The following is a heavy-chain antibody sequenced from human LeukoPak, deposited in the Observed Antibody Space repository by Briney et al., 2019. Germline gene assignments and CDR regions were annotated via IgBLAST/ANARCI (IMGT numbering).Heavy chain of an antibody. CDR3: ARENSITIFGVVNYYYYYMDV. CDR2: IRYDGSNK. D-gene: IGHD3-3*01. Sequence: PGGSLRLSCAASGFTFSSYGMHWVRQAPGKGLEWVAFIRYDGSNKYYADSVKGRFTISRDNSKNTLYLQMNSLRAEDTAVYYCARENSITIFGVVNYYYYYMDVWGKGTTVTVSS. V-gene: IGHV3-30*02. J-gene: IGHJ6*03. CDR1: GFTFSSYG.